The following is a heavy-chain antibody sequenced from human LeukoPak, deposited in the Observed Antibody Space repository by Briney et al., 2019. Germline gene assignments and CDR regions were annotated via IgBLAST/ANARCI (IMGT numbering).Heavy chain of an antibody. Sequence: SETLSLTCTISGGSISSYYWSWIRQPPGKGLEWIGYIYYSGSTNYNPSLKSRVTISVDTSKNQFSLKLSSVTAADTAVYYCARLDGPGSSGWEHWYFDLWGRGTLVTVSS. J-gene: IGHJ2*01. CDR3: ARLDGPGSSGWEHWYFDL. D-gene: IGHD6-19*01. CDR1: GGSISSYY. V-gene: IGHV4-59*12. CDR2: IYYSGST.